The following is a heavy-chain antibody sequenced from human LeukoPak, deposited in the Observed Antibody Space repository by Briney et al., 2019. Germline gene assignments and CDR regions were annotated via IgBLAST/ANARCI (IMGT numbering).Heavy chain of an antibody. D-gene: IGHD3-3*01. Sequence: GGSLRLSCAASGFTFSSYAMSWVRQAPGKGLEWVSSISSSSSYIYYADSVKGRFTISRDNAKNSLYLQMNSLRAEDTAVYYCARVPILRFLEWCIFDYWGQGTLVTVPS. CDR1: GFTFSSYA. V-gene: IGHV3-21*01. CDR3: ARVPILRFLEWCIFDY. CDR2: ISSSSSYI. J-gene: IGHJ4*02.